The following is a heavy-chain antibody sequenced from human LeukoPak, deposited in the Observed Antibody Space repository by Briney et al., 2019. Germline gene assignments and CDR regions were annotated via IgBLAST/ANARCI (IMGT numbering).Heavy chain of an antibody. CDR1: GYSFTSYW. J-gene: IGHJ6*02. Sequence: GESLKISCKGSGYSFTSYWIGWVRQMPGKGLEWMGIIYPGDSDTRYGPSFQGQVTISADKSISTAYLQWSSLKASDTAMYYCASFPYSSRGGYYGMDVWGQGTTVTVSS. D-gene: IGHD6-13*01. CDR2: IYPGDSDT. CDR3: ASFPYSSRGGYYGMDV. V-gene: IGHV5-51*01.